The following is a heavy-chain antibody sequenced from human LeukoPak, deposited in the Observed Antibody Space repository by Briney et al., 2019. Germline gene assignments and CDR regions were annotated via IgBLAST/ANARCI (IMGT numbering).Heavy chain of an antibody. CDR2: INPSGDST. Sequence: ASVKVSCKTSGFTFTDYHIHWVRQAPGQGLEWMGMINPSGDSTTYAQQFQGRVTMTRDTSTSTAYMEMSGLRSEDTAVYFCARDRGFACTSDWVQGTLVTVSS. V-gene: IGHV1-46*03. J-gene: IGHJ4*02. D-gene: IGHD3-9*01. CDR3: ARDRGFACTSD. CDR1: GFTFTDYH.